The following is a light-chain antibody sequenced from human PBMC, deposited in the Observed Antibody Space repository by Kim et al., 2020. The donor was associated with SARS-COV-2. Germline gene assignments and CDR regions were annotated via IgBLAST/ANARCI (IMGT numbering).Light chain of an antibody. CDR2: QDS. Sequence: YELTQPPSVSVSPGQTASITCSGDKLGDKYACWYQQKPGQSPVLVIYQDSKRPSGIPERFSGSNSGNTATLTISGTQAMDEAVYYCQAWDSSTVVFGGG. CDR1: KLGDKY. CDR3: QAWDSSTVV. J-gene: IGLJ2*01. V-gene: IGLV3-1*01.